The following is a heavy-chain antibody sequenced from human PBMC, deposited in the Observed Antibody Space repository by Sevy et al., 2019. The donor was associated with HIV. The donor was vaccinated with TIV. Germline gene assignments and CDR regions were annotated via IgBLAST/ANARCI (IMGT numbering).Heavy chain of an antibody. CDR3: AKDRGSGSYGAFDAFDI. J-gene: IGHJ3*02. V-gene: IGHV3-23*01. Sequence: GGSLRLSCAASGFTFSSYAMSWVRQAPGKGLEWVSAISGSGGSTYYADSVKGRFTISRDNSKNTRYLQMNSLGAEDTAVYYCAKDRGSGSYGAFDAFDIWGQGTMVTVSS. D-gene: IGHD1-26*01. CDR1: GFTFSSYA. CDR2: ISGSGGST.